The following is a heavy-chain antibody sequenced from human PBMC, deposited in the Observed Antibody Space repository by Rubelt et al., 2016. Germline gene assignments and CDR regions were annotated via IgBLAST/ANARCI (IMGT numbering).Heavy chain of an antibody. CDR2: TSGSGGST. Sequence: EVQLLESGGGLVQPGGSLRLSCAASGFTFSNYAMSWVRQAPGKGLEWVSATSGSGGSTYYADSVKGRFTISRDNAKNSLYLQMNGLRADVTAGYYCASRGSGSYTGDDYWGQGTLVTVSS. V-gene: IGHV3-23*01. CDR3: ASRGSGSYTGDDY. CDR1: GFTFSNYA. J-gene: IGHJ4*02. D-gene: IGHD3-10*01.